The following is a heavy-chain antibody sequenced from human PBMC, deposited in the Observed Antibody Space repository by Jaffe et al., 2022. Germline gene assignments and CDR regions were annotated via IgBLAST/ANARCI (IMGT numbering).Heavy chain of an antibody. V-gene: IGHV1-8*01. Sequence: QVQLVQSGAEVKKPGASVKVSCKASGYTFTSYDINWVRQATGQGLEWMGWMNPNSGNTGYAQKFQGRVTMTRNTSISTAYMELSSLRSEDTAVYYCARGAPYSGYDFRSGPYNWFDPWGQGTLVTVSS. D-gene: IGHD5-12*01. J-gene: IGHJ5*02. CDR2: MNPNSGNT. CDR1: GYTFTSYD. CDR3: ARGAPYSGYDFRSGPYNWFDP.